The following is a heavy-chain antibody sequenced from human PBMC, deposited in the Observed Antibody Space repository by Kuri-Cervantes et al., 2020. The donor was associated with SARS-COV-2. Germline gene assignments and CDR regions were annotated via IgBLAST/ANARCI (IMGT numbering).Heavy chain of an antibody. CDR3: TKVFGVGSNINYFDY. V-gene: IGHV3-43D*03. Sequence: GESLKISCAASGFTFSSYSMNWVRQAPGKGLEWVCCITWDGGSTFCADSVKGRFTISRDSSKNSLFLQMNSLRVEDTALYYCTKVFGVGSNINYFDYWGRGTVVTVSS. J-gene: IGHJ4*02. CDR2: ITWDGGST. CDR1: GFTFSSYS. D-gene: IGHD3-10*02.